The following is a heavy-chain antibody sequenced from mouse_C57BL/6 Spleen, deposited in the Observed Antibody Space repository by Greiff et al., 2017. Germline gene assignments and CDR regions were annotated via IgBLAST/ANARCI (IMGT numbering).Heavy chain of an antibody. J-gene: IGHJ4*01. Sequence: VPLQQSGAELVRPGASVTLSCKASGYTFPDYEMHWVKQTPVHGLEWIGAIDPETGGTAYNQKFKGKARLTSAQSSSTAYMELRSLTSEDSAFYYCTRSKLRYAMDYWGQGTSVTVSS. CDR2: IDPETGGT. V-gene: IGHV1-15*01. CDR3: TRSKLRYAMDY. D-gene: IGHD1-1*01. CDR1: GYTFPDYE.